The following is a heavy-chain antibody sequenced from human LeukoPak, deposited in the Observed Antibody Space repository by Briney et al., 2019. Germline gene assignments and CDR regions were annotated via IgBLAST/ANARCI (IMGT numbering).Heavy chain of an antibody. CDR3: ARVATTSSKWSLDY. CDR2: INSDGSST. J-gene: IGHJ4*02. D-gene: IGHD2-2*01. Sequence: GGSLRLSCAASGFTFSAYWMHWVRQSPGKGLVWVSRINSDGSSTDYADSVKGRFTISRDVAKSTMYLQMNSLRAEDTAVYYCARVATTSSKWSLDYWGQGTLVTVSS. V-gene: IGHV3-74*01. CDR1: GFTFSAYW.